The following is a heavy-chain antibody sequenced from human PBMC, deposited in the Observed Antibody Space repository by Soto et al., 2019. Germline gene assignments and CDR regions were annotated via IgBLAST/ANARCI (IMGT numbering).Heavy chain of an antibody. CDR2: IYSGGST. D-gene: IGHD5-12*01. CDR3: ARGLRSRDGYNYGDPPGY. Sequence: HPGGSLRLSCAASGFTVSSNYMSWVRQAPGKGLEWVSVIYSGGSTYYADSVKGRFTISRDNSKNTLYLQMNSLRVEDTAVYYCARGLRSRDGYNYGDPPGYWGQGTLVTVSS. CDR1: GFTVSSNY. J-gene: IGHJ4*02. V-gene: IGHV3-53*01.